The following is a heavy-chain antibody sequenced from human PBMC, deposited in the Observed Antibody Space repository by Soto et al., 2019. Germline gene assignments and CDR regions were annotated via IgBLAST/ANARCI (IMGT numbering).Heavy chain of an antibody. Sequence: GESLKISCKRSGYSFAGYWITWVRQKPGKGLEWMGLIDPSDSQTYYSPSFRGHVTISVTKSITTVFLQWSSLRASDTAMYYCARQIYDSDTGPNFQYYFDSWGQGTPVTVSS. CDR1: GYSFAGYW. V-gene: IGHV5-10-1*01. J-gene: IGHJ4*02. CDR2: IDPSDSQT. CDR3: ARQIYDSDTGPNFQYYFDS. D-gene: IGHD3-22*01.